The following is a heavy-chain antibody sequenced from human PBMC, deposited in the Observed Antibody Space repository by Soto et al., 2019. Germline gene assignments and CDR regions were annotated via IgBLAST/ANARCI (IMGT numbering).Heavy chain of an antibody. CDR3: AKDRLAGNFDY. V-gene: IGHV3-23*01. CDR1: GFTFNNYA. J-gene: IGHJ4*02. Sequence: EVQVLDSGGGLVQPGGSLRLSCAASGFTFNNYAMNWVRQVPGKGLEWVATISATGGSTYYADSVKGRFTISRDNSKNTLYLQMNVLRVEDTSVYYCAKDRLAGNFDYWGQGTQVTLSS. CDR2: ISATGGST.